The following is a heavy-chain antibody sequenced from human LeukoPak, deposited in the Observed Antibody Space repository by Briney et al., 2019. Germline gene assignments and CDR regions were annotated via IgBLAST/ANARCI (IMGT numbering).Heavy chain of an antibody. D-gene: IGHD3-10*01. J-gene: IGHJ5*02. CDR2: IHYTGST. V-gene: IGHV4-59*01. CDR3: ARGGYYGSGNDFRFDP. Sequence: PSETLSLTCTVSGGSISSYYWSWIRQSPGKGLECIGYIHYTGSTNYNPSLKSRVTISVETSKNQFSLKLKSVTAADTAVYYCARGGYYGSGNDFRFDPWGQGTLVTVSS. CDR1: GGSISSYY.